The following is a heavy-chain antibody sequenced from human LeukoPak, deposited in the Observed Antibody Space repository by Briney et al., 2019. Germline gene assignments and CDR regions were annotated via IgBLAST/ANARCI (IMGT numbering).Heavy chain of an antibody. V-gene: IGHV4-30-4*01. Sequence: SQTLSLTCTVSGGSISSGDYYWTWIRQPPGRGLEWIGYIHYSGSTYYNASLKSRVTISVDTSKNQFSLKLSSVTAADTAVYYCARDRRDFWSGYSRLHGMDVWGQGTTVTVSS. D-gene: IGHD3-3*01. J-gene: IGHJ6*02. CDR2: IHYSGST. CDR3: ARDRRDFWSGYSRLHGMDV. CDR1: GGSISSGDYY.